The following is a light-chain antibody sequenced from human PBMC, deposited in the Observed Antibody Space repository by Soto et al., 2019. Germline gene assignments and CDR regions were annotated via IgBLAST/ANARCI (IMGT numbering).Light chain of an antibody. CDR3: ASWDDSLNGVV. CDR1: NSNIGSNT. CDR2: SNN. Sequence: QSVLTQPPSASGTPGQRVTFSCSGSNSNIGSNTVNWYQQLPGTAPKLLIYSNNQRPSGVPGRFSDSKSGTSASLAISGLQSEDEADYYCASWDDSLNGVVFGGGTKLTVL. J-gene: IGLJ2*01. V-gene: IGLV1-44*01.